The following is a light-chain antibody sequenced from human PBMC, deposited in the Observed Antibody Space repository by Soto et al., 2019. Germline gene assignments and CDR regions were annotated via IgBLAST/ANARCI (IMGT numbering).Light chain of an antibody. CDR3: QQYGSSPPRT. CDR1: QSVSNDF. Sequence: EIVLTQSPGILSLSPGERATLSCMASQSVSNDFLACYQQKPGQAPRLLIYGASTRATDVPDRFSGSGSGADFTLTISRLEPEDFAVYYCQQYGSSPPRTFGQGTKVDIK. CDR2: GAS. V-gene: IGKV3-20*01. J-gene: IGKJ1*01.